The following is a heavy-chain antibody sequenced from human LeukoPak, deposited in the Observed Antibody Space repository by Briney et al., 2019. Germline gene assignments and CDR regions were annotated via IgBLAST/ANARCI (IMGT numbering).Heavy chain of an antibody. D-gene: IGHD5-12*01. CDR3: ARGYTLPTEYFQH. CDR1: GGSISSSSYY. CDR2: IYYSGTT. V-gene: IGHV4-39*07. J-gene: IGHJ1*01. Sequence: SETLSLTCTVSGGSISSSSYYWAWIRQTPGKGLEWIGSIYYSGTTYYSPSLKSRVTISVDTSKNQFSLKLSSVTAADTAVYYCARGYTLPTEYFQHWGQGTLVTVSS.